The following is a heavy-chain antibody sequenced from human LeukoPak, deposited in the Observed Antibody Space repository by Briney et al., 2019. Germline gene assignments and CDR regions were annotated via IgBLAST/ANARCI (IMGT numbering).Heavy chain of an antibody. CDR2: MSYDGNNK. CDR1: GFTFSSFG. V-gene: IGHV3-30*03. CDR3: ARDIGGLDGDGLDY. D-gene: IGHD4-17*01. Sequence: GRSLTLSCAASGFTFSSFGMHWVRQAPGKGLEWVAAMSYDGNNKYYADSVKGRFTISRDNSKNTLYLQMNSVRDEDTAVYYCARDIGGLDGDGLDYWGQGTLVTVSS. J-gene: IGHJ4*02.